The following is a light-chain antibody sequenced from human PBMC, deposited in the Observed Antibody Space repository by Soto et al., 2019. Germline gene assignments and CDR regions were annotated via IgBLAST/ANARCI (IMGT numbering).Light chain of an antibody. CDR3: AACDDSLNGL. CDR1: SSNIGSNT. J-gene: IGLJ2*01. CDR2: SNN. Sequence: QSVLTQPPSTSGTPGQRVAISCSGSSSNIGSNTVNWYQQLPGTAPKLLIYSNNQRPSGVPDRFSASKSGTSASLAISGLQPEDEADYYCAACDDSLNGLFGGGTKLTVL. V-gene: IGLV1-44*01.